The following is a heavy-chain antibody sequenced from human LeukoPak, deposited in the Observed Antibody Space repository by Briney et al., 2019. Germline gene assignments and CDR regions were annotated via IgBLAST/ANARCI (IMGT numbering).Heavy chain of an antibody. CDR2: IYSTGST. J-gene: IGHJ4*02. CDR1: GGSISSYY. V-gene: IGHV4-4*07. Sequence: PSETLSLTCTVSGGSISSYYWSWIRRPAGKGLEWIGRIYSTGSTNYNPSLKSRVAMSVDTSKNQFSLRLRSVTAADTAVYYCARQIASAGTAGFDFWGQGALVTVSS. CDR3: ARQIASAGTAGFDF. D-gene: IGHD6-13*01.